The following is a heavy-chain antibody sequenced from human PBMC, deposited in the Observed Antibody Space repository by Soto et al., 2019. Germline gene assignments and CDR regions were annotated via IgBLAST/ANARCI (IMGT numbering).Heavy chain of an antibody. V-gene: IGHV3-30*04. CDR1: GFTFGSYA. CDR3: ARESGVADYFDY. J-gene: IGHJ4*02. Sequence: GSLRLSCAASGFTFGSYAMHWVRQAPGKGLEWVALIWYDGTNKNYADSVKGRFTISRDNFKNTLFLQMTSLRPEDTAVYYCARESGVADYFDYWGQGTRVTVSS. CDR2: IWYDGTNK. D-gene: IGHD6-19*01.